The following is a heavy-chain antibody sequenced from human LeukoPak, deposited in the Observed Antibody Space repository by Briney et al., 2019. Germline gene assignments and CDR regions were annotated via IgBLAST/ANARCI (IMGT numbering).Heavy chain of an antibody. Sequence: TSETLFLTCTVSGGSISTNTYYWGWIRQPPGKALEWIGSIYYSGSTYYNPSLKSRVTITVGTSKNQFSLKLSSVTATDTAVYFCARSGSGRLLDYWGQGTLVTVSS. V-gene: IGHV4-39*01. CDR3: ARSGSGRLLDY. J-gene: IGHJ4*02. CDR1: GGSISTNTYY. D-gene: IGHD6-19*01. CDR2: IYYSGST.